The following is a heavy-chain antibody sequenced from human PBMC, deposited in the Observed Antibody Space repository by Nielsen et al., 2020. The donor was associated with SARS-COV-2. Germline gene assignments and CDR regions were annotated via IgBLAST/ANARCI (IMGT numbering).Heavy chain of an antibody. Sequence: GSLRLSCAVYGGSFSGYYWSWIRQPPGKGLEWIGEINHSGSTNYNPSLKSRVTISVDTSKNQFSLKLSSVTAADTAVYYCARGVRFSHWGQGTTVTVSS. CDR3: ARGVRFSH. V-gene: IGHV4-34*01. D-gene: IGHD3-3*01. J-gene: IGHJ6*02. CDR2: INHSGST. CDR1: GGSFSGYY.